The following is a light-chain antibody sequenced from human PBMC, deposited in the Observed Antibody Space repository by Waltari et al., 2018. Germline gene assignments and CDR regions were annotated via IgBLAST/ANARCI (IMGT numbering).Light chain of an antibody. V-gene: IGKV3-20*01. CDR1: QSVSRT. CDR2: DAS. J-gene: IGKJ1*01. Sequence: EIVLTQSPGTLSVSPGERVTLSCRASQSVSRTLAWYQQKPGQATRLLIYDASTRATGIPDRFSGSGSGTDFSLTISRLEPEDFAVYYCQKYGTLPATFGQGTKVEIK. CDR3: QKYGTLPAT.